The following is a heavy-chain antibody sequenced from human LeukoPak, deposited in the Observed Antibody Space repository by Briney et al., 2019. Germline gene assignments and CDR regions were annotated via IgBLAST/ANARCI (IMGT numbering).Heavy chain of an antibody. Sequence: GGSLRLSCAASGFTFSTYVMSWVRQAPGKGLEWVSTLTDIGSTTYYADSVKGRFTVSRDASKNTLYLQMNSLRADDTAIYFCAKGTAPNSGILDCWGQGTLVTVSS. D-gene: IGHD1-26*01. CDR3: AKGTAPNSGILDC. CDR2: LTDIGSTT. CDR1: GFTFSTYV. J-gene: IGHJ4*02. V-gene: IGHV3-23*01.